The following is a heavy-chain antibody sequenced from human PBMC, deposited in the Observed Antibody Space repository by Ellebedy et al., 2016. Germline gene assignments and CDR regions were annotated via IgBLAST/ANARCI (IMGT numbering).Heavy chain of an antibody. J-gene: IGHJ3*02. CDR3: ARSRGDLDQGAFDI. Sequence: GGSLRLSCAASGFTFSSYAMHWVRQAPGKGLEWVAVISYDGSNKYYADSVKGRFTISRDNSKNTLYPQMNSLRAEDTAVYYCARSRGDLDQGAFDIWGQGTMVTVSS. V-gene: IGHV3-30-3*01. CDR2: ISYDGSNK. CDR1: GFTFSSYA. D-gene: IGHD3/OR15-3a*01.